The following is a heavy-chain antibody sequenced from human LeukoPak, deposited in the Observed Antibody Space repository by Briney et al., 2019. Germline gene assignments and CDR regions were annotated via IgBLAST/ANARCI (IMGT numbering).Heavy chain of an antibody. CDR1: GFTFNNFA. Sequence: GGSLRLSCAASGFTFNNFAMNWVRQAPGKGLEWVSRISGSGARSHYADSVKGRLTISRDNSKNTLYLQMNSLRAEDTAVYYCAKEGGIAAAGALDYWGQGTLVTVSS. CDR3: AKEGGIAAAGALDY. CDR2: ISGSGARS. D-gene: IGHD6-13*01. V-gene: IGHV3-23*01. J-gene: IGHJ4*02.